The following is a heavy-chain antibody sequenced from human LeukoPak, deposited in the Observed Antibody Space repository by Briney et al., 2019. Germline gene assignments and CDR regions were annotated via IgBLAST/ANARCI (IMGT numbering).Heavy chain of an antibody. CDR1: GGSFSGYY. J-gene: IGHJ4*02. V-gene: IGHV4-34*01. CDR3: ARGGRLAAAGADY. Sequence: SETLSLTCAVYGGSFSGYYWGWIRQPPEKGLEWIGEINHSGSTNYNPSLKSRVTISVDTSKNQFSLKLTSVTAADTAVYYCARGGRLAAAGADYWGQGTLVTASS. D-gene: IGHD6-13*01. CDR2: INHSGST.